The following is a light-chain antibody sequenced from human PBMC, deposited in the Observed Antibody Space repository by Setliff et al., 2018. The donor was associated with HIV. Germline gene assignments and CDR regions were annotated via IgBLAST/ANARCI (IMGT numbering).Light chain of an antibody. Sequence: QPALTQPPSTSESPGQSVTIYCTGTSSDIRGYNYFSWYQQHPGKASKLMIYEVSTRPSGFPDRFSGSKSGNTVSLTVSGLQAEDEADYYCSSYAGSNNLVFGGGTKVTVL. CDR2: EVS. V-gene: IGLV2-8*01. CDR3: SSYAGSNNLV. CDR1: SSDIRGYNY. J-gene: IGLJ2*01.